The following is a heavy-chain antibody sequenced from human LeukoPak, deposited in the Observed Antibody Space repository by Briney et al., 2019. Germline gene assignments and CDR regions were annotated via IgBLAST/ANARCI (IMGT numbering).Heavy chain of an antibody. CDR1: GFTFSSYG. Sequence: GGSLRLSCAASGFTFSSYGMNWVRQAPGKGLEWVSAISGSGGNTYYADSVKGRFTISRDNSKSTLYLQMNSLRAEDTAVYYCARDLTMVRGVIISRFDYWGQGTLVTVSS. V-gene: IGHV3-23*01. CDR2: ISGSGGNT. D-gene: IGHD3-10*01. CDR3: ARDLTMVRGVIISRFDY. J-gene: IGHJ4*02.